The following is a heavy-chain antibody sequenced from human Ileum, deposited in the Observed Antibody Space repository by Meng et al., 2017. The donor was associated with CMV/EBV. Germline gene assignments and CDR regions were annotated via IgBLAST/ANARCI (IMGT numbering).Heavy chain of an antibody. CDR1: RGPISSDY. J-gene: IGHJ4*02. D-gene: IGHD6-13*01. Sequence: QGRVQGPGPGLCKPSETLSPTCTFPRGPISSDYWSWIRQPAGKGLEWIGRIYTSGSTNYNPSLKSRVTMSVDTSKTQFSLKLSSVTAADTAVYYCARGPYSSSWSSFDYWGQGTLVTVSS. CDR3: ARGPYSSSWSSFDY. CDR2: IYTSGST. V-gene: IGHV4-4*07.